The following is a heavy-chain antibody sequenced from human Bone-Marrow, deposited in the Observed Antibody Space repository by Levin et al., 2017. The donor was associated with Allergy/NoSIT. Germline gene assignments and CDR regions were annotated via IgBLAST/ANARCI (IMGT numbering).Heavy chain of an antibody. Sequence: GESLKISCAASGFTFSTYSMNWVRQAPGKGLEWVSYISRSSSTIYYADSVKGRFTISRDNAKNSLYLQMNSLRAEDTAVYYCARGSLEYSSSKTFDYWGQGTLVTVSS. V-gene: IGHV3-48*04. J-gene: IGHJ4*02. D-gene: IGHD6-6*01. CDR3: ARGSLEYSSSKTFDY. CDR1: GFTFSTYS. CDR2: ISRSSSTI.